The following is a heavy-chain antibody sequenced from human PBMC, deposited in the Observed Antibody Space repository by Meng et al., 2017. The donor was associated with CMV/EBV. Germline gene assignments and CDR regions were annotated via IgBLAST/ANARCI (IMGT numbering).Heavy chain of an antibody. J-gene: IGHJ6*02. Sequence: LRLSCAVYGGSFSGYYWSWIRQPPGKGLEWIGEINHSGSTNYNPSLKSRVTISVDTSKNQFSLKLSSVTAADTAVYYCARTVLGYCSSTSCYKNYYYGMDVWGQGTTVTVSS. V-gene: IGHV4-34*01. CDR1: GGSFSGYY. CDR3: ARTVLGYCSSTSCYKNYYYGMDV. D-gene: IGHD2-2*02. CDR2: INHSGST.